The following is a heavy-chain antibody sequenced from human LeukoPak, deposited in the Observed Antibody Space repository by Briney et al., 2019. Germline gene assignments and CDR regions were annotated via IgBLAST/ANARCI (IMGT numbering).Heavy chain of an antibody. J-gene: IGHJ4*02. Sequence: SETLSLTCTVSGGSINSYHWSWIRQPPGKGLEWIGYIYYSGSSNYNPSLKRRVTISIDTSKNQFSLNLSSVTAADTAVYYCARGRFLRWLQPYYFDCWGQGTLVTVSS. CDR3: ARGRFLRWLQPYYFDC. D-gene: IGHD5-24*01. CDR1: GGSINSYH. V-gene: IGHV4-59*01. CDR2: IYYSGSS.